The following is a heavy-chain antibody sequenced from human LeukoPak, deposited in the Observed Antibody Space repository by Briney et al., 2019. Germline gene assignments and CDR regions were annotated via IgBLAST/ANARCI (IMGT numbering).Heavy chain of an antibody. CDR2: IYHSGST. CDR1: GYSISSGYY. V-gene: IGHV4-38-2*02. Sequence: PSETLSLTCTVSGYSISSGYYWGWIRQPPGKGLEWIGSIYHSGSTYYNPSLKSRVTISVDTSKNQFSLKLSSVTAADTAVYYCARLHPRVESTMIVVALYYFDYWGQGTLVTVSS. CDR3: ARLHPRVESTMIVVALYYFDY. D-gene: IGHD3-22*01. J-gene: IGHJ4*02.